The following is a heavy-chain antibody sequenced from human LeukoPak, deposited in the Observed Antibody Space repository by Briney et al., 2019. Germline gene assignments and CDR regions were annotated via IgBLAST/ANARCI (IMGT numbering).Heavy chain of an antibody. Sequence: GGSLRLSCAASGFTFSSYSMDWVRQAPGKGLEWVSSISSSSSYIYYADSVKGRFTISRDNAKKSLYLQMNSLRAEDTAVYYCARDRGYCTGGSCYRYFETWGQGTLVTVSS. CDR3: ARDRGYCTGGSCYRYFET. J-gene: IGHJ4*02. D-gene: IGHD2-15*01. CDR2: ISSSSSYI. V-gene: IGHV3-21*01. CDR1: GFTFSSYS.